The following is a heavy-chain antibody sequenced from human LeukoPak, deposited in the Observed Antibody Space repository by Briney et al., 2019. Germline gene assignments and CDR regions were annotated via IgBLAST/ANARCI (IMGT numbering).Heavy chain of an antibody. CDR2: IYHSGST. D-gene: IGHD3-16*01. V-gene: IGHV4-30-2*01. Sequence: SETLSLTCAVSGGSISSGGYSWSWIRQPPGKGLEWIGYIYHSGSTYYNPSLKSRVTISVDTSKNQFSLKLSSVTAADTAVYYCARETYYDYVWGSHRGYFDYWGQGTLVTVSS. CDR1: GGSISSGGYS. CDR3: ARETYYDYVWGSHRGYFDY. J-gene: IGHJ4*02.